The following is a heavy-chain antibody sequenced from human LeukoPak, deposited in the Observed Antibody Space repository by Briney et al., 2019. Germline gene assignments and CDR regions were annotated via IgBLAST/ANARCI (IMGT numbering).Heavy chain of an antibody. Sequence: GGSLRLSCAASGSTFSSYSMNWVRQAPGKGLEWASSISSSSSYIYYADSVKGRFTISRDNAKNSLYLQMNSLRAEDTAVYYCARYGDPSLDPYYYYGMDVWGQGITVTVSS. V-gene: IGHV3-21*01. CDR1: GSTFSSYS. CDR2: ISSSSSYI. CDR3: ARYGDPSLDPYYYYGMDV. J-gene: IGHJ6*02. D-gene: IGHD4-17*01.